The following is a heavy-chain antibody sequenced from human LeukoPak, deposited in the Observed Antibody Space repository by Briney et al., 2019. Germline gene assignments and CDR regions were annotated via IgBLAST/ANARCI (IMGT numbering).Heavy chain of an antibody. D-gene: IGHD3-10*01. CDR2: IYTSGST. CDR3: AKVSDRPMDRSY. V-gene: IGHV4-4*07. Sequence: SETLSLTCTVSGGSISSYYWSWIRQPAGKGLEWIGRIYTSGSTNYNPSLKSRVTMSVDTSKNQFSLKLTSVAAADTAMYYCAKVSDRPMDRSYWGQGTLVTVSS. CDR1: GGSISSYY. J-gene: IGHJ4*02.